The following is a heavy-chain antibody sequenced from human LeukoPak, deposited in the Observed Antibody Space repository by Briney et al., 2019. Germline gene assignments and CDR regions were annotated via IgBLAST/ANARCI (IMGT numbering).Heavy chain of an antibody. V-gene: IGHV3-21*01. CDR2: ISSSSSYI. CDR1: GFTFSSYS. CDR3: VRDGDDYNFDY. J-gene: IGHJ4*02. Sequence: PGGSLRLSCAASGFTFSSYSMNWVRQAPGKGLEWVSSISSSSSYIYYADSVKGRFTISRANAKNTLYLQMYSLRVEDTAVYYCVRDGDDYNFDYWGQGSLVTVSS. D-gene: IGHD5-24*01.